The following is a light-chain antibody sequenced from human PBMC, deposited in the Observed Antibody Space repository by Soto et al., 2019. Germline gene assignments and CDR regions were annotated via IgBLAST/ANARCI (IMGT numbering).Light chain of an antibody. CDR3: QQFLSYPIT. J-gene: IGKJ5*01. CDR1: QAIRGA. Sequence: AIQVTQSPSSLSASVGDRVTITCRASQAIRGALAWYQQKPGKPPKLLIYDVSSLESGVPSKFSGSGSGTEFTLTISSLQPEEFGTYYCQQFLSYPITFGHGTRLEIK. V-gene: IGKV1-13*02. CDR2: DVS.